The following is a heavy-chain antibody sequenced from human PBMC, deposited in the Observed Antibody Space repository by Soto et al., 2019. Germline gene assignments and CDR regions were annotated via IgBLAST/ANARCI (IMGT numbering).Heavy chain of an antibody. CDR2: INPNGGIT. CDR1: GYTFSNYF. V-gene: IGHV1-46*03. D-gene: IGHD4-17*01. CDR3: ARGRGEYDNALDI. J-gene: IGHJ3*02. Sequence: QVQLVQSGAEVKKPGASVKVSCKASGYTFSNYFIHWVRQAPGQGLEWMGIINPNGGITTYAQKLKDRVTMTRDTSTSIVYMELSSLRSDDTGVYYCARGRGEYDNALDIGGQGTMVIVSS.